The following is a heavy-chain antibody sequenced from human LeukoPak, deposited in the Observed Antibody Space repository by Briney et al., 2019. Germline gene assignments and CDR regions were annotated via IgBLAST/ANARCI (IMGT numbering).Heavy chain of an antibody. J-gene: IGHJ4*02. V-gene: IGHV3-23*01. Sequence: GGSLRLSCAASGFTFSSYAMSWVRQAPGKGLEWVSAISVSGGSTYYADSVKGRFTISRDNSKNTPYLQMDSLRADDTAVYYCAKNRHRLPSDYWGQGTLVTVSS. D-gene: IGHD2-2*01. CDR3: AKNRHRLPSDY. CDR1: GFTFSSYA. CDR2: ISVSGGST.